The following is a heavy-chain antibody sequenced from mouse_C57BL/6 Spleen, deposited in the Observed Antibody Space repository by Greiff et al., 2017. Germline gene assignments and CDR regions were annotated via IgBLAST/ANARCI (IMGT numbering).Heavy chain of an antibody. CDR1: GFTFSSYA. CDR3: ARDNGNDAMDY. J-gene: IGHJ4*01. V-gene: IGHV5-4*01. Sequence: DVKLVESGGGLVKPGGSLKLSCAASGFTFSSYAMSWVRQTPEKRLEWVATISDGGSYTYYPDNVKGRFTISRDNAKNNLYLQMSHLKSEDTAMYYCARDNGNDAMDYWGQGTSVTVSS. D-gene: IGHD2-1*01. CDR2: ISDGGSYT.